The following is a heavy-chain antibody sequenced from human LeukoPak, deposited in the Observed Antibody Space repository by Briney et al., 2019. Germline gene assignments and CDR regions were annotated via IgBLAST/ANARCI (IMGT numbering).Heavy chain of an antibody. J-gene: IGHJ4*02. CDR2: INHSGST. V-gene: IGHV4-34*01. CDR1: GGSFSGYY. D-gene: IGHD3-10*01. CDR3: ARGFPITMVRGVIAHYFDY. Sequence: SDTLSLTCAVYGGSFSGYYWSWIRQPPGKGLEWIGEINHSGSTNYNPSLKSRVTISVDTSKNQFSLKLSSVTAADTAVYYCARGFPITMVRGVIAHYFDYWGQGTLVTVSS.